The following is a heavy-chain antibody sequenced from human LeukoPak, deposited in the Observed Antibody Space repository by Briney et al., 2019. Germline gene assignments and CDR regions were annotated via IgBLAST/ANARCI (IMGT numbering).Heavy chain of an antibody. D-gene: IGHD1-26*01. CDR1: GGSISSSSYY. CDR3: ARRRLDGGSYYLYPYDAFDI. V-gene: IGHV4-39*07. J-gene: IGHJ3*02. Sequence: SETLSLTYTVSGGSISSSSYYWGWIRQPPGKGLEWIGSIDYSGSTYYNPSLKSRVTISVDTSKNQFSLKLSSVTAADTAVYYCARRRLDGGSYYLYPYDAFDIWGQGTMVTVSS. CDR2: IDYSGST.